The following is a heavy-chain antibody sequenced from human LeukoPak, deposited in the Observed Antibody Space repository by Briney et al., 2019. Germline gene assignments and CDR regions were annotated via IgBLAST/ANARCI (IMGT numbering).Heavy chain of an antibody. D-gene: IGHD2-21*01. CDR3: ASQIAISYYFDY. CDR2: IKQSGSEK. CDR1: GFTFSSYW. J-gene: IGHJ4*02. Sequence: GGSLRLSCAASGFTFSSYWMSWVRQAPGTGLEWVANIKQSGSEKYYVDSVKGRFTISRDNAKNSLYLQMNSLRAEDTAVYYCASQIAISYYFDYWGQGTLVTVSS. V-gene: IGHV3-7*01.